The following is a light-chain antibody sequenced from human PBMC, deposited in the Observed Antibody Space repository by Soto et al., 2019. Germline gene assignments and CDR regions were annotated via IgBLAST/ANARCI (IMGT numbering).Light chain of an antibody. CDR3: QKDNSAPRA. CDR2: AAS. J-gene: IGKJ4*01. Sequence: DIQMTQSPSSLSASVGDRVTITCRARQGISNYLAWYQQKPGKVPKLLIYAASTLQSGVPSRFSGSGSGTDFTLTISSLQPEDVATYYCQKDNSAPRAFGGGTKVEIK. V-gene: IGKV1-27*01. CDR1: QGISNY.